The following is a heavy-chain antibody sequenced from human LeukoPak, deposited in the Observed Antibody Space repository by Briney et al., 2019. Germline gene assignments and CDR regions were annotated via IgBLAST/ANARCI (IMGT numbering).Heavy chain of an antibody. J-gene: IGHJ6*03. Sequence: PSETLSLTCAVYGGSFSGYYWSWIRQPPGKGLEWIGEINHSGSTNYNPSLKSRVTISVDTSKNQFSLKLSSVTAADTAVYYCARGRITIFGVVKYTYYYMDVWGKGTTVTVSS. CDR3: ARGRITIFGVVKYTYYYMDV. CDR1: GGSFSGYY. D-gene: IGHD3-3*01. CDR2: INHSGST. V-gene: IGHV4-34*01.